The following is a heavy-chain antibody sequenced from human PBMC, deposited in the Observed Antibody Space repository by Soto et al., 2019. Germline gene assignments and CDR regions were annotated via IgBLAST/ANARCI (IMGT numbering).Heavy chain of an antibody. Sequence: QVQLVQSGAEVKKPGSSVKVSCKTSGGTFRTSAISWVRQAPGQGLEWMGGIMPVFPTPDYAQKFQGRVTITADESTSTAYMELSSLLSEDTAVYYCARDKDRQQLGGNYYYIMDVWGQGTTVTVSS. CDR1: GGTFRTSA. D-gene: IGHD3-3*02. CDR2: IMPVFPTP. CDR3: ARDKDRQQLGGNYYYIMDV. J-gene: IGHJ6*01. V-gene: IGHV1-69*12.